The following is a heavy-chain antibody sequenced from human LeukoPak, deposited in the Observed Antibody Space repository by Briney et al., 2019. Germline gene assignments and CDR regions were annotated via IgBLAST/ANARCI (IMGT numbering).Heavy chain of an antibody. CDR3: AREGAVFSGGSYYGLGAFDI. V-gene: IGHV3-30*03. Sequence: GRSLRLSCAASGFTLSSYGMHWVRQAPGKGLEWVAVISYDGSNKYYADSVKGRFTISRDNSKNTLYLQMNSLRAEDTAVYYCAREGAVFSGGSYYGLGAFDIWGQGTMVTVSS. D-gene: IGHD2-15*01. J-gene: IGHJ3*02. CDR1: GFTLSSYG. CDR2: ISYDGSNK.